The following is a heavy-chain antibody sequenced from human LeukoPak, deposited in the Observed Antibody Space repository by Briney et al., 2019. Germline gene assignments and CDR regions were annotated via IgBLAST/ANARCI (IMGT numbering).Heavy chain of an antibody. J-gene: IGHJ6*02. V-gene: IGHV3-30*03. Sequence: PGGSLRLSCAASGFTFSSYGMHWVRQAPGKGLEWVAVISYDGSNKYYADSVKGRFTISRDNSKNTLYLQMNSLRAEDTAVYYCARDIRYCTNGVCYNYYYGMDVWGQGTTVTVSS. CDR2: ISYDGSNK. D-gene: IGHD2-8*01. CDR3: ARDIRYCTNGVCYNYYYGMDV. CDR1: GFTFSSYG.